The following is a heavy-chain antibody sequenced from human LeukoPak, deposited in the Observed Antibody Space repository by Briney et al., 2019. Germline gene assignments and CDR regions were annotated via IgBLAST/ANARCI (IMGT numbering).Heavy chain of an antibody. CDR2: ISGSGGST. Sequence: WGSLRLSCAASGFTFSSYGMSWVRQAPGKGLEWVSAISGSGGSTYYADSVKGRFTISRDNSKNTLYLQMNSLRAEDTAVYYCAKDQYYYDSSGYLNWFDPWGQGTLVTVSS. V-gene: IGHV3-23*01. D-gene: IGHD3-22*01. CDR1: GFTFSSYG. CDR3: AKDQYYYDSSGYLNWFDP. J-gene: IGHJ5*02.